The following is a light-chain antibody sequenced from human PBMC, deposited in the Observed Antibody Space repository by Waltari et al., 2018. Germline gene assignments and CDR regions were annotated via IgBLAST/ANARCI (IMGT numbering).Light chain of an antibody. Sequence: QSVLTQPPSVSAAPGQTVTISCSGTSSNIGSSFVSWYQQFPGTAPKLLIHENDERPSGIPDRFSGSKSGTSATLGITGLQTGDEADYYCGTWDTSLNTWVFGGGTKLTVL. V-gene: IGLV1-51*02. CDR3: GTWDTSLNTWV. CDR1: SSNIGSSF. CDR2: END. J-gene: IGLJ3*02.